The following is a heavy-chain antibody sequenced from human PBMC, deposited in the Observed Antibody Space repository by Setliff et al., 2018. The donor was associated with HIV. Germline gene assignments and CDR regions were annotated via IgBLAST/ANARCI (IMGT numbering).Heavy chain of an antibody. Sequence: SAPLSLTCAVSGHSISSGYFCGWIRQTPGKGLEWIGNIYQSGNAYYNPSLKSRVTISVDTSRNRFSLKLSSVTAADTAVYYCVTGYNSVWYSVFWGQGILVTVS. J-gene: IGHJ4*02. D-gene: IGHD6-13*01. CDR2: IYQSGNA. CDR3: VTGYNSVWYSVF. CDR1: GHSISSGYF. V-gene: IGHV4-38-2*01.